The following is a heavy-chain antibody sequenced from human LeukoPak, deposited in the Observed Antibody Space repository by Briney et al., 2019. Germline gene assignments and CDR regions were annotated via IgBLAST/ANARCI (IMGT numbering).Heavy chain of an antibody. D-gene: IGHD6-13*01. V-gene: IGHV3-30*03. J-gene: IGHJ4*02. CDR3: ARLTYSSSWFRDY. CDR1: GFTFSSYG. CDR2: ISYDGSNK. Sequence: PGGSLRLSCAASGFTFSSYGMHWVRQAPGKGLEWVAVISYDGSNKYYVDSVKGRFNISRDNAQNSLYLQMNSLRADDTAVYYCARLTYSSSWFRDYWGQKTRLTVSS.